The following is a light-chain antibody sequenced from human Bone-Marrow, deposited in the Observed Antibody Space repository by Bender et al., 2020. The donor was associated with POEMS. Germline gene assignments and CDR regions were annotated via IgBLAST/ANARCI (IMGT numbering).Light chain of an antibody. V-gene: IGLV3-25*03. J-gene: IGLJ1*01. CDR1: LLPNQY. Sequence: SSELTQPPSVSVSPGQTARITCSGDLLPNQYTYWYQQKAGQAPVLVIYKDNERPSGIPERISGSSSGATATLTISGVQADDEADYYCQSRDSSETYVFGTGTKVTVL. CDR3: QSRDSSETYV. CDR2: KDN.